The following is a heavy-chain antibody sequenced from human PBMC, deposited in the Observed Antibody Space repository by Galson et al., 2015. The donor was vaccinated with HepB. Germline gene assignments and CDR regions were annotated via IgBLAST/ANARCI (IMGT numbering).Heavy chain of an antibody. D-gene: IGHD3-3*01. V-gene: IGHV1-8*01. CDR1: GYTFTSYD. J-gene: IGHJ6*02. CDR3: AREYLRYYDFWSGYYPYYYYGMDV. Sequence: SVKVSCKASGYTFTSYDINWVRQATGQGLEWMGWMNPNSGNTGYAQKFQGRVTMTRNTSISTAYMELSSLRSEDTAVYYCAREYLRYYDFWSGYYPYYYYGMDVWGQGTTVTVSS. CDR2: MNPNSGNT.